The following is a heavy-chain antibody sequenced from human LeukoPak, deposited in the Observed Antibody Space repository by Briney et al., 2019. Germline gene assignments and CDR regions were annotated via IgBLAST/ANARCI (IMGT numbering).Heavy chain of an antibody. Sequence: PGGSLRLSCAASGFTFSSYWMHWVRQAPGKGLVWVSHINSDGRRTNSADSVKGRFTISRDNAKNTLYLQMNSLRADDTAVYYCARGGRAFDIWGHGTMVTVSS. CDR1: GFTFSSYW. V-gene: IGHV3-74*01. D-gene: IGHD3-16*01. J-gene: IGHJ3*02. CDR2: INSDGRRT. CDR3: ARGGRAFDI.